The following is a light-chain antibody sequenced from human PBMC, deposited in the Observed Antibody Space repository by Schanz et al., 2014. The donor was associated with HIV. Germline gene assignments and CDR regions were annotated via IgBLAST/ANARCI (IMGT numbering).Light chain of an antibody. CDR2: GAS. V-gene: IGKV3-20*01. J-gene: IGKJ3*01. CDR3: QQYGSS. Sequence: EIVLTQSPGTLSLSPRERATLSCRASQSVSSNYLAWYQQKPGQAPRLLIYGASSRATGIPDRFSGSGSGTDFTLTISRLEPEDFAVYYCQQYGSSFGPGTKVDIK. CDR1: QSVSSNY.